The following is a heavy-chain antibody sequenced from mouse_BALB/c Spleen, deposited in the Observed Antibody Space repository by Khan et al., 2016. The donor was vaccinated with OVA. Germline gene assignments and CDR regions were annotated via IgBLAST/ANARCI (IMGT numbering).Heavy chain of an antibody. CDR3: ARWPRDY. Sequence: VQLKESGAELVKPGASVKLSCTASGYNIKDNYMHWVKQRPEQGLEWIGRIDPANGNTEYDPKFQGKATITADTPSNTAYLQLSSLTSEDTAVYYCARWPRDYWGQGTTLTVSS. V-gene: IGHV14-3*02. CDR1: GYNIKDNY. J-gene: IGHJ2*01. CDR2: IDPANGNT.